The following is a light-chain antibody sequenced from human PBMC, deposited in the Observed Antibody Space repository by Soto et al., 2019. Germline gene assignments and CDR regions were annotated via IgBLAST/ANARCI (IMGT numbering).Light chain of an antibody. CDR1: ESVNTS. CDR2: GAS. Sequence: EIVMTQSPATLSVSPGERATLSCRASESVNTSLAWYQQKPGRAPRLLINGASTRATGIPARFSGSGSATEFTLTISSLQSEDFAVYYCQQRSNWPWTFGQGTKVDIK. CDR3: QQRSNWPWT. V-gene: IGKV3-15*01. J-gene: IGKJ1*01.